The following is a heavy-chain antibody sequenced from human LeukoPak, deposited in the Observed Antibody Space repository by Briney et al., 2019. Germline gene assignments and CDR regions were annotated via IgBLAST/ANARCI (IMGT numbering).Heavy chain of an antibody. D-gene: IGHD3-22*01. CDR1: GGSISSSNW. CDR3: ARSVSSGYYYYYYYYMDV. V-gene: IGHV4-4*02. J-gene: IGHJ6*03. Sequence: SETLSLTCAVSGGSISSSNWWSWVRQPPGKGLEWIGEIYHSGSTNYNPSLKSRVTISVDKSKNQFSLKLSSVTAADTAVYYCARSVSSGYYYYYYYYMDVWGKGTTVTVSS. CDR2: IYHSGST.